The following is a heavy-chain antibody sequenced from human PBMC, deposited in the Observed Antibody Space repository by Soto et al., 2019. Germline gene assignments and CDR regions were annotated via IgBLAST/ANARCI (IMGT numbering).Heavy chain of an antibody. J-gene: IGHJ6*02. V-gene: IGHV2-70*01. CDR2: IDWDDDK. CDR3: ARIQGDGYNYYGMDV. CDR1: GFSLSTSGMC. Sequence: SGPTLVNPTQTLTLTCTFSGFSLSTSGMCVSRIRQPPGKALEWLALIDWDDDKYYSTSLKTRLTISKGTSKNQVVLTMTDMDPVDTATYYCARIQGDGYNYYGMDVWGQGTTVTV.